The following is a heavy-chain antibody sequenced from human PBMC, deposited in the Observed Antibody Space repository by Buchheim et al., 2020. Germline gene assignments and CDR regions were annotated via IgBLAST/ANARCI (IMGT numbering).Heavy chain of an antibody. J-gene: IGHJ6*03. CDR3: ARNTYYDYVWGSYRDYYYYMDV. D-gene: IGHD3-16*02. CDR1: GYTFTSYD. V-gene: IGHV1-8*01. CDR2: MNPNSGNT. Sequence: QVQLVQSGAEVKKPGASVKVSCKASGYTFTSYDINWVRQATEQGLEWMGWMNPNSGNTGYAQKFQGRVTMTRNTSISTAYMELSSLRSEDTAVYYCARNTYYDYVWGSYRDYYYYMDVWGKGTT.